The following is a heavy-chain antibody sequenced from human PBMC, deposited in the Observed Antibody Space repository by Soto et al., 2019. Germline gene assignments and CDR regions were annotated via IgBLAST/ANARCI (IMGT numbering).Heavy chain of an antibody. CDR3: SKASDSSGYYVVDY. J-gene: IGHJ4*02. Sequence: PGGSLILSCAGSGFSFSSYGMHWVRQAPGKGLEWVAVISYDGSNKQYADSVKGRFTISRDNSKNTLYLQMNSLRAEDTAVYYCSKASDSSGYYVVDYWGQGALVTVS. V-gene: IGHV3-30*18. CDR2: ISYDGSNK. CDR1: GFSFSSYG. D-gene: IGHD3-22*01.